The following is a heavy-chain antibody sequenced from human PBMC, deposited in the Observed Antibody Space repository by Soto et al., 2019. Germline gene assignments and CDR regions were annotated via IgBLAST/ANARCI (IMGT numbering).Heavy chain of an antibody. CDR2: IYPGDSDT. Sequence: PGESLQISCKGAGYSFTSYWIGWVRQMTGKGLEWMGIIYPGDSDTRYSPSFQGQVTISADKSISPAYLQWSSLKASDTAMYYCARLRYSGYDYYYYYGMDVWGQGTTVTVSS. V-gene: IGHV5-51*01. CDR3: ARLRYSGYDYYYYYGMDV. J-gene: IGHJ6*02. D-gene: IGHD5-12*01. CDR1: GYSFTSYW.